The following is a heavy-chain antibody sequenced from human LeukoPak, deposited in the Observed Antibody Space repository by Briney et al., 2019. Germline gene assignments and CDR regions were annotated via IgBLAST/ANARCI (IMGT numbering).Heavy chain of an antibody. V-gene: IGHV3-53*01. CDR1: GFTVSSNY. Sequence: GGSLRLSCAASGFTVSSNYMSCVRQAPGKGLEWVSVIYSGGSTYYADSVKGRFTISRDNSKNTLYLQMNRLRAEDTAVYYCARDSSSWYHYFDYWGQGTLVTVSS. D-gene: IGHD6-13*01. J-gene: IGHJ4*02. CDR2: IYSGGST. CDR3: ARDSSSWYHYFDY.